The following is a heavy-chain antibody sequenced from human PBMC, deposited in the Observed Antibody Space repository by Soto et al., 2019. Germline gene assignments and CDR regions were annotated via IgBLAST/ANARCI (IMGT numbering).Heavy chain of an antibody. CDR1: GYTFTSYG. Sequence: GASVKVSCKASGYTFTSYGISWVRQAPGQGLEWMGRIIPILGIANYAQKFQGRVTITADKSTSTAYMELSSLRSEDTAVYYCARDATSKEQRRGNWFDPWGQGTLVTVSS. D-gene: IGHD1-1*01. J-gene: IGHJ5*02. CDR2: IIPILGIA. CDR3: ARDATSKEQRRGNWFDP. V-gene: IGHV1-69*04.